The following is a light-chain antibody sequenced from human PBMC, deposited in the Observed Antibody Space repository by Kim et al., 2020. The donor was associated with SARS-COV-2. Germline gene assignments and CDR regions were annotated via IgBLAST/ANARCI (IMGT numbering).Light chain of an antibody. CDR1: ERISNH. V-gene: IGKV1-16*02. CDR2: DAS. Sequence: SASVGDSVTITCRASERISNHLAWFQQKPGQAPKSLIYDASSLQSGVPSKFSGSGSGTHFTLTISSLQPEDFAIYYCQQFNSYPLAFGGGTKLEI. J-gene: IGKJ4*01. CDR3: QQFNSYPLA.